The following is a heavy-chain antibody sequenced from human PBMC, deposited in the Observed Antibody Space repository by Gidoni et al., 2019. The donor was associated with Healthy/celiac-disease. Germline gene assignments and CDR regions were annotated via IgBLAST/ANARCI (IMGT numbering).Heavy chain of an antibody. D-gene: IGHD3-10*01. J-gene: IGHJ4*02. V-gene: IGHV3-30*18. CDR1: GFTFSSYG. Sequence: QVQLVESGGGVVQPGRSLRLSCAAPGFTFSSYGRHWVRQAPGKGLEWVAVISYDGSNKYYADSVKGRFTISRDNSKNTLYLQMNSLRAEDTAVYYCAKDMYYYGSGSSPYYFDYWGQGTLVTVSS. CDR3: AKDMYYYGSGSSPYYFDY. CDR2: ISYDGSNK.